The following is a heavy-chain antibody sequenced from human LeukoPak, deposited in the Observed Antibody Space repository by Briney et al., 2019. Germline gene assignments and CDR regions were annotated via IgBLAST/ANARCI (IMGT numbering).Heavy chain of an antibody. Sequence: SETLSLTCTVSGGSISNYYWSWIRQPPGKGLEWIGFIYYSGSTNYNPSLMSRVTISVDTSKNQFSLKLSSVTAADTAVYYCARHTAEKYNWFDRWGQGTLVTVSS. J-gene: IGHJ5*02. CDR1: GGSISNYY. V-gene: IGHV4-59*08. D-gene: IGHD5-24*01. CDR3: ARHTAEKYNWFDR. CDR2: IYYSGST.